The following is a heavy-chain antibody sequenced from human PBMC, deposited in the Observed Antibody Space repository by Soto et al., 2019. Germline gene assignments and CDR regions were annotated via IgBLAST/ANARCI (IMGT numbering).Heavy chain of an antibody. V-gene: IGHV3-53*01. CDR3: AGPKFGGAFDI. Sequence: GGSLRLSCAASGFTVSSNYMSWVRQAPGEGLEWVSVIYSGGSTYYADSVKGRFTISRDNSKNTLYLQMNSLRAEDTAVYYCAGPKFGGAFDIWGQGTMVTVSS. J-gene: IGHJ3*02. CDR1: GFTVSSNY. CDR2: IYSGGST. D-gene: IGHD3-10*01.